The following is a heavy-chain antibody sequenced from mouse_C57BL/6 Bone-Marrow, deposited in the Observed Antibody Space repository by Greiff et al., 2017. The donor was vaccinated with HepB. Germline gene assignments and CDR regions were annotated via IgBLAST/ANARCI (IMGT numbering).Heavy chain of an antibody. CDR2: ISSGGSYT. J-gene: IGHJ2*01. CDR3: ARHHSSGYPLDY. Sequence: SGGDLVKPGGSLKLSCAASGFTFSSYGMSWVRQTPDKRLEWVATISSGGSYTYYPDSVKGRFTISRDNAKNTLYLQMSSLKSEDTAMYYCARHHSSGYPLDYWGQGTTLTVSS. CDR1: GFTFSSYG. V-gene: IGHV5-6*01. D-gene: IGHD3-2*02.